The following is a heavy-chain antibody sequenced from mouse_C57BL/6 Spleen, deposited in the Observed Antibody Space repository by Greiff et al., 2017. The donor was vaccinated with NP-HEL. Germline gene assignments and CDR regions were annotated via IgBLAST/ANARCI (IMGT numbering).Heavy chain of an antibody. Sequence: QVQLKQSGAELVKPGASVKMSCKASGYTFTTYPIEWMKQNHGKSLEWIGNFHPYNDDTKYNEKFKGKATLTVEKSSSTVYLELSRLTSDDSAVYYCERQGQYSNYAMDYWGQGTSVTVSS. CDR2: FHPYNDDT. J-gene: IGHJ4*01. V-gene: IGHV1-47*01. CDR1: GYTFTTYP. D-gene: IGHD2-5*01. CDR3: ERQGQYSNYAMDY.